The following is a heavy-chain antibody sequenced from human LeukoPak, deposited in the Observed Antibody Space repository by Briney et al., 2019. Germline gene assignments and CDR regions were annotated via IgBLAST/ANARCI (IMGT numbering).Heavy chain of an antibody. V-gene: IGHV3-7*03. CDR2: IKQDGSVK. Sequence: GGSLRLSCAASGFTFSSYWMSWVRQAPGKGLEWVANIKQDGSVKYYVDSVKGRFTISRDNAKNSLYLQMNSLRAEDTAVYYCARDTRYFDWLWSWSPFDYWGQGTLVTVSS. CDR3: ARDTRYFDWLWSWSPFDY. J-gene: IGHJ4*02. CDR1: GFTFSSYW. D-gene: IGHD3-9*01.